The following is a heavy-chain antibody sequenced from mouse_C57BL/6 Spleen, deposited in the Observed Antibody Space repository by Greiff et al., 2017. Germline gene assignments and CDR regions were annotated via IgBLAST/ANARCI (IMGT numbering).Heavy chain of an antibody. D-gene: IGHD2-10*02. CDR3: ARRYGNYGYYFDY. Sequence: VQLQQSGPELVKPGASVKISCKASGYAFSSSWMNWVKQRPGKGLEWIGRIYPGDGGTNYNGKFKGKATLTADKSSSTAYMQLSSLTSEDSAVYFCARRYGNYGYYFDYWGQGTTLTVSS. CDR2: IYPGDGGT. CDR1: GYAFSSSW. J-gene: IGHJ2*01. V-gene: IGHV1-82*01.